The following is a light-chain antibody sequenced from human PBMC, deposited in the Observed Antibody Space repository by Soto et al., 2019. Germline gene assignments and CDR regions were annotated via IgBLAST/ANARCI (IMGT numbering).Light chain of an antibody. V-gene: IGKV1-5*01. Sequence: DIQMTQSPSTLSASVGDRVTITCRASQSISSGLAWYQKKPGKAPRLLIYDASTLESGVPSRFSGSGSGTEFTLTISSLQPEDFATYCCQPYSTVWSLGQGTKV. CDR1: QSISSG. J-gene: IGKJ1*01. CDR3: QPYSTVWS. CDR2: DAS.